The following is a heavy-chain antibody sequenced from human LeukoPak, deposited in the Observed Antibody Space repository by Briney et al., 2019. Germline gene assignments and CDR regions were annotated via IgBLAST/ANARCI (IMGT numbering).Heavy chain of an antibody. CDR1: GGSISSYY. CDR3: ARYNWAREGLYYFDY. CDR2: IYYSGST. J-gene: IGHJ4*02. V-gene: IGHV4-59*01. D-gene: IGHD1-20*01. Sequence: SETLSLTCTVSGGSISSYYWSWIRQPPGKGLEWIGYIYYSGSTNYNPSLKSRVTISVDTSKNQFSLKLSSVTAADTAVYYCARYNWAREGLYYFDYWGQGTLVTVSS.